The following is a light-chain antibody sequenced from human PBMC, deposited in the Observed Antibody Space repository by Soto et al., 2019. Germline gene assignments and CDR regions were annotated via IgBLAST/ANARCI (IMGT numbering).Light chain of an antibody. CDR2: GAS. Sequence: EIVLTQSPGTLSLSPGERATLSCRASQSVRSTYLAWYQQKPGQAPRLLIYGASTRATGIPDRFSGSRSGTDFTLTISRLEPEDFAVYYCQQYGSAITFGQGTRLEIK. CDR1: QSVRSTY. J-gene: IGKJ5*01. V-gene: IGKV3-20*01. CDR3: QQYGSAIT.